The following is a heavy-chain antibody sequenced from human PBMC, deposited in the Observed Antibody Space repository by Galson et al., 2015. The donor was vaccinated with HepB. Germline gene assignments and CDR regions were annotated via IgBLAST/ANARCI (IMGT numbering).Heavy chain of an antibody. CDR2: IFISGST. D-gene: IGHD4-17*01. Sequence: LSLTCTVSGGSISSYYWSWIRQPAGKGLEWLGRIFISGSTNYNPSLKSRVTMSVDTSKNQFSLKLSSVTAADTAVYYCARDLPYGDFDWFDPWGQGTLVIVSS. CDR3: ARDLPYGDFDWFDP. J-gene: IGHJ5*02. CDR1: GGSISSYY. V-gene: IGHV4-4*07.